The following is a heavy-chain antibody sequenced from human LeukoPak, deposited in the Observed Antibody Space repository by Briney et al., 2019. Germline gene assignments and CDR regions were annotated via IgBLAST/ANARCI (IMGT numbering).Heavy chain of an antibody. CDR1: GYTFTSYY. V-gene: IGHV1-46*01. J-gene: IGHJ4*02. D-gene: IGHD2-15*01. CDR2: INPSGGST. Sequence: WASVKVSCKASGYTFTSYYMHWVRQAPGQGLEWMGIINPSGGSTSYAQKFQGRVTMTRDTSTSTVYMELSSPRSEDTAVYYCARAPSYCSGGSCYSYFDYWGQGTLVTVSS. CDR3: ARAPSYCSGGSCYSYFDY.